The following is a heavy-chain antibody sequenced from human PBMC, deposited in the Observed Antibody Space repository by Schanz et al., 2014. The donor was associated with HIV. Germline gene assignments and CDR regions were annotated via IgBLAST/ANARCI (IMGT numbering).Heavy chain of an antibody. CDR3: AKDIGRDVGYGLDV. CDR2: MWYDESHK. Sequence: QVQLVESGGGVVQPGRSLRLSCVASGFTFGTKWMYWVRQAPGKGLEWVAAMWYDESHKGYADSVKGRFTISRDSSRNTLYLQMNSLRAEDTALYYCAKDIGRDVGYGLDVWGQGTTVTVSS. V-gene: IGHV3-30*18. J-gene: IGHJ6*02. D-gene: IGHD1-26*01. CDR1: GFTFGTKW.